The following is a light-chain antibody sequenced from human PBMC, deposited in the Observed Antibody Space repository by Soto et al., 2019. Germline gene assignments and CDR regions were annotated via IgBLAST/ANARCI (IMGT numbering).Light chain of an antibody. Sequence: EILLTQSPGTLSLSPGERATLSCRASQSVSSSYLGWYQQKPGQAPRRLIYGASSRDTGVPARFSGSGSGTDFTLTISRLEPEDFAVYYCQQYGGSPSTFGQGTRLEIK. CDR3: QQYGGSPST. V-gene: IGKV3-20*01. CDR2: GAS. J-gene: IGKJ5*01. CDR1: QSVSSSY.